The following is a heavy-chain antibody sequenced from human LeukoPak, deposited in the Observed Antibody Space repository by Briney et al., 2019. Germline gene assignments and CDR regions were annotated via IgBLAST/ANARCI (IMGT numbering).Heavy chain of an antibody. J-gene: IGHJ4*02. CDR1: GSTFSSYS. CDR2: ISSSSSYI. Sequence: TGGSLRLSCAASGSTFSSYSMNWVRQAPGKGLEWVSSISSSSSYIYYADSVKGRFTISRDNAKNSLYLQMNSLRAEDTAVYYCAHTITGTTADYWGQGTLVTVSS. D-gene: IGHD1-7*01. CDR3: AHTITGTTADY. V-gene: IGHV3-21*01.